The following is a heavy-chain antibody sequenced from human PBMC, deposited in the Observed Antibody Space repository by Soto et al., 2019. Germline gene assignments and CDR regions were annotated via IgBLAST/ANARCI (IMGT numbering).Heavy chain of an antibody. Sequence: SETLSLTCTVFGGSISSGGYYWSWIRQHPGKGLEWIGYIYYSGSTYYNPSLKSRVTISVDTSKNQFSLKLSSVTAADTAVYYCARDIDRYYYGSGSTSRWFDPWGQGTLVTVSS. CDR3: ARDIDRYYYGSGSTSRWFDP. D-gene: IGHD3-10*01. CDR1: GGSISSGGYY. V-gene: IGHV4-31*03. CDR2: IYYSGST. J-gene: IGHJ5*02.